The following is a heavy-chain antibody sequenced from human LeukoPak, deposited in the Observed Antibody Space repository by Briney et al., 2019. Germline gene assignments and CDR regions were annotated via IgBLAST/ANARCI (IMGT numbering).Heavy chain of an antibody. CDR1: GGSISSGDYY. J-gene: IGHJ3*02. D-gene: IGHD3-22*01. CDR3: ARCSYYDSSGYSLGAFDI. CDR2: IYCSGST. V-gene: IGHV4-30-4*01. Sequence: PSETLSLTCTVSGGSISSGDYYWSWLRQPPGKGLEWIGYIYCSGSTYYNPSLKRRVTISVDTSKNQFSLKLSSVTAADTAVYYCARCSYYDSSGYSLGAFDIWGQGTMVTVSS.